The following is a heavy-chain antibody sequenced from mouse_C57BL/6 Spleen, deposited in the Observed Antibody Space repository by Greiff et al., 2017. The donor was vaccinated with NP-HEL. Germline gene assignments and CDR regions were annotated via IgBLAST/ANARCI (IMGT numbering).Heavy chain of an antibody. CDR3: ARGEGLRKFAY. CDR2: ISSGRSTI. Sequence: EVQRVESGGGLVKPGGSLKLSCAASGFTFSDYGMHWVRQAPEKGLEWVGYISSGRSTIYYADTVKGRFTISRDKAKNTLFLPMTSLRSEDTAMYYCARGEGLRKFAYWGQGTLVTVSA. J-gene: IGHJ3*01. CDR1: GFTFSDYG. D-gene: IGHD2-2*01. V-gene: IGHV5-17*01.